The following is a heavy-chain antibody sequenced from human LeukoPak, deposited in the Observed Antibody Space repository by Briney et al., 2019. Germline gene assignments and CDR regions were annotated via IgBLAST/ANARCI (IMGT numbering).Heavy chain of an antibody. CDR3: AREAAPGTTGCCWFDP. D-gene: IGHD1-1*01. V-gene: IGHV4-34*01. J-gene: IGHJ5*02. CDR1: GGSFSGYY. Sequence: SETLSLTCAVYGGSFSGYYWSWIRQPPGKGLEWIGEINHSGSTNYNPSLKSRVTISVDTSKNQFSLKLSSVTAADMAVYYCAREAAPGTTGCCWFDPWGQGTLVTVSS. CDR2: INHSGST.